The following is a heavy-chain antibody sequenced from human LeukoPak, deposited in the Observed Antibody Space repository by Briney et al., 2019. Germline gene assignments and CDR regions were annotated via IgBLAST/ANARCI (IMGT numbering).Heavy chain of an antibody. V-gene: IGHV3-9*01. CDR2: ISWNSGSI. Sequence: GRSQRLSCAASGVTFYDYAMHWVRQAPGKGLEWVSGISWNSGSIAYSDSVKGRFTISRDNAKNYLYLQMNSLRAEDTALYYCAGGNYGGYWYFGLWGRGTLVTVSS. D-gene: IGHD4-23*01. J-gene: IGHJ2*01. CDR3: AGGNYGGYWYFGL. CDR1: GVTFYDYA.